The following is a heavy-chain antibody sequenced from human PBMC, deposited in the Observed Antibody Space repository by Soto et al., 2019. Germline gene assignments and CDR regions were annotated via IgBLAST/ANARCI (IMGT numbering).Heavy chain of an antibody. CDR3: ARASGFFEGLYRSYYYYGMDV. CDR1: GGSISSSNW. J-gene: IGHJ6*02. Sequence: SETLSLTCAVSGGSISSSNWWSWVRQPPGKGLEWIGEIYHSGSTNYNPSLKSRVTISVDKSKNQFSLKLSSVTAADTAVYYCARASGFFEGLYRSYYYYGMDVWGQGTTVTVS. V-gene: IGHV4-4*02. D-gene: IGHD3-3*01. CDR2: IYHSGST.